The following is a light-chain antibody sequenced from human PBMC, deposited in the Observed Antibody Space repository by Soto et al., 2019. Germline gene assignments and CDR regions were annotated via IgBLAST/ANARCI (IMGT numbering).Light chain of an antibody. V-gene: IGKV1-39*01. CDR2: AAS. J-gene: IGKJ4*01. CDR1: QSISSY. CDR3: QQSYSNPLT. Sequence: DIQMTQSPSSLSASVGDRVTITCRASQSISSYVNWYQQKPGKAPQLLIYAASSLQSGVPSRFSGGGSGTDFTLTISSLQPEDFETYYCQQSYSNPLTLGGGTKVDIK.